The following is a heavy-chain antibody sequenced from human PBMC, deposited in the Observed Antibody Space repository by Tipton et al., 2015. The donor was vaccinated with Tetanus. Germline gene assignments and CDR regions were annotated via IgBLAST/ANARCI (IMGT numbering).Heavy chain of an antibody. CDR2: ISTKSAGYAT. CDR3: TRDAGSYNWLDP. D-gene: IGHD3-10*01. Sequence: SLRLSCAVSGFTFSDCAIHWARQDSGKGLEWIGRISTKSAGYATSYSESVRGRFTVSRDDSTNTAFLEMKSLRNEDTAVYLCTRDAGSYNWLDPWGQGTLVTVSS. V-gene: IGHV3-73*01. CDR1: GFTFSDCA. J-gene: IGHJ5*02.